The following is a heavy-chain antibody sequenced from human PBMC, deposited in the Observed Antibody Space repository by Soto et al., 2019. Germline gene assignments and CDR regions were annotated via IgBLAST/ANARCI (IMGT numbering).Heavy chain of an antibody. CDR3: AIGGAAAGIIRAYYYYYMDV. CDR1: GGTFSSYT. D-gene: IGHD6-13*01. J-gene: IGHJ6*03. V-gene: IGHV1-69*02. CDR2: NIPILGIA. Sequence: ASVKVSCKASGGTFSSYTISWVRQAPGQGLEWMGRNIPILGIANYAQKFQGRVTITADKSTSTAYMELSSLRSEDTAVYYCAIGGAAAGIIRAYYYYYMDVWGKETTVTVSS.